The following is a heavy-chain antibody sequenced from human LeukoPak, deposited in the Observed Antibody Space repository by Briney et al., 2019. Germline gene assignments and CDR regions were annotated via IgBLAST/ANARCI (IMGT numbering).Heavy chain of an antibody. J-gene: IGHJ6*03. V-gene: IGHV3-7*01. CDR2: IKPDGSEK. Sequence: PGGSLRLSCAASGFTFSQYWMSWVRQAPGKGLEWVANIKPDGSEKHYVDSVKGRFSISRDNTKNSLFLQISSLRGEDSAVYYCAKGTYCSSTSCYHATGGYYYMDVWGKGTTVTVSS. D-gene: IGHD2-2*01. CDR3: AKGTYCSSTSCYHATGGYYYMDV. CDR1: GFTFSQYW.